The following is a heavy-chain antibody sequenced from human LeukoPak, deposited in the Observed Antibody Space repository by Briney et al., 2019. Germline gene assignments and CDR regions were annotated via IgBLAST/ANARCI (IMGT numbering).Heavy chain of an antibody. CDR1: GFTFSDYY. CDR2: ISSSSSTI. CDR3: ARDVVVPAAIRDAFDI. D-gene: IGHD2-2*01. Sequence: PGGSLRLSCAASGFTFSDYYMSWIRQAPGKGLEWVSYISSSSSTIYYADSVKGRFTIFRDNAKNSLYLQMNSLRAEDTAVYYCARDVVVPAAIRDAFDIWGQGTMVTVSS. J-gene: IGHJ3*02. V-gene: IGHV3-11*04.